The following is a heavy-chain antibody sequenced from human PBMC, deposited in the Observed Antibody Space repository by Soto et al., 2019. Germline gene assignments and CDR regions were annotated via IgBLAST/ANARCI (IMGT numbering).Heavy chain of an antibody. CDR1: GYTFTAYY. CDR2: INPNSGGT. CDR3: ARGGGRGYNELDP. D-gene: IGHD5-12*01. V-gene: IGHV1-2*02. J-gene: IGHJ5*02. Sequence: QVQLVQSGAEVKKPGASVKVSCKASGYTFTAYYMHWVRQAPGQGLEWMGWINPNSGGTYHAQNFQGRVTMTRDTSPTTAYMGLASRRSDDTAVYYCARGGGRGYNELDPWGHGTLVIVSS.